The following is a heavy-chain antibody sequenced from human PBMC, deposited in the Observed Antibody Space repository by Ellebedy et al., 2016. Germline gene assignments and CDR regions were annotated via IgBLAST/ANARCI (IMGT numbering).Heavy chain of an antibody. CDR3: ARGGGLSKWLQSQLEY. V-gene: IGHV1-18*01. J-gene: IGHJ4*02. Sequence: ASVKVSXXPSGYTFTTYGISWLRQAPGQGLEWMGWISANSGNTNFAQKLQGRVSITRDTSTGTFYMELSSLRSEDTAVYYCARGGGLSKWLQSQLEYWGPGTLVTVSS. CDR2: ISANSGNT. D-gene: IGHD5-12*01. CDR1: GYTFTTYG.